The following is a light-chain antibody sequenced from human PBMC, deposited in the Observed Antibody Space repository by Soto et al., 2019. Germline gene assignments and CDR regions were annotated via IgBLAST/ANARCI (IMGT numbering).Light chain of an antibody. CDR2: AAS. CDR3: QQSHSSPRT. V-gene: IGKV1-12*01. J-gene: IGKJ1*01. CDR1: QDISSW. Sequence: DIQMTQSPSSVSASVGDRVTITCRASQDISSWVAWYQQKPGKAPKLLISAASSLQSGVPRRFSGSGSGTDFTLIISSLQPEDFGIYYCQQSHSSPRTFGQGTTV.